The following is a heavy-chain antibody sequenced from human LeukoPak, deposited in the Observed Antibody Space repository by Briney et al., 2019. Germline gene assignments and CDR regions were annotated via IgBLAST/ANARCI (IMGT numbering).Heavy chain of an antibody. Sequence: SETLSLTCTVSGGSISSYYWSWIRQSPGKGLEWIGYIYYSGSTNYNPSLKSRVTISVDTSKNQFSLKLSSVTAADTAVYYCARTDLYGYGPNYYFDYWGQGTLVTVSS. CDR1: GGSISSYY. J-gene: IGHJ4*02. CDR3: ARTDLYGYGPNYYFDY. D-gene: IGHD5-18*01. CDR2: IYYSGST. V-gene: IGHV4-59*01.